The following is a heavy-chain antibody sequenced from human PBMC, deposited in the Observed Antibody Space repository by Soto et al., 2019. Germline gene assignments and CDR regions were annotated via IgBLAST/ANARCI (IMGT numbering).Heavy chain of an antibody. J-gene: IGHJ4*02. D-gene: IGHD3-3*01. Sequence: PSETLSLTCTVSGGSISSGGYYWSWIRQHPGKGLEWIGYIYYSGSTYYNPSLKSRVTISVDTSKNQFSLKLSSVTAADTAVYYCARERRLRFWEPIDYWGQGTLVTVSS. CDR1: GGSISSGGYY. V-gene: IGHV4-31*03. CDR3: ARERRLRFWEPIDY. CDR2: IYYSGST.